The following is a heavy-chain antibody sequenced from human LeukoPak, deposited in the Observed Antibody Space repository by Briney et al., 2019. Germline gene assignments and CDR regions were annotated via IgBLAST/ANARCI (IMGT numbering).Heavy chain of an antibody. D-gene: IGHD6-6*01. CDR3: AKDRYEYSSSSDY. J-gene: IGHJ4*02. V-gene: IGHV3-23*01. Sequence: GGSLRLSCAASGFTLSSYSMSWVRQAPGKGLEWVSAISGSGGSTYYADSVKGRFTISRDNSKNTLYLQMNSLRAEDTAVYYCAKDRYEYSSSSDYWGQGTLVTVSS. CDR2: ISGSGGST. CDR1: GFTLSSYS.